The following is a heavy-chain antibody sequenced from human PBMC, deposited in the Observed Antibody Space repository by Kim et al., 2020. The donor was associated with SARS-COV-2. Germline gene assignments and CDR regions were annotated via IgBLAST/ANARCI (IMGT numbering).Heavy chain of an antibody. D-gene: IGHD2-15*01. J-gene: IGHJ5*02. Sequence: GGSLRLSCAASGFTFSDYWMNWVRQAPGKGLEWVANINQDGSEKFYVDSVKGRFTMSRDNAKNPLYLQMDSLRVEDTAVYYCARGLLIGGSFSFDPWGQG. CDR1: GFTFSDYW. V-gene: IGHV3-7*01. CDR3: ARGLLIGGSFSFDP. CDR2: INQDGSEK.